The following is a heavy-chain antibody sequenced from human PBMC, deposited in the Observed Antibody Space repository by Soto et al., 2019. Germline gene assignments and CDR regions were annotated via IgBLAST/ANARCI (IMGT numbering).Heavy chain of an antibody. J-gene: IGHJ4*02. Sequence: PSETLSLTCTVSGGSISSSSYYWSWIRQPPGKGLEWIGYIYYSGSTNYNPSLKSRVTISVDTSKNQFSLKLSSVTTADTAVYYCARHVGGSSGWYFDYWGQGTLVTVSS. D-gene: IGHD6-19*01. CDR3: ARHVGGSSGWYFDY. V-gene: IGHV4-61*05. CDR1: GGSISSSSYY. CDR2: IYYSGST.